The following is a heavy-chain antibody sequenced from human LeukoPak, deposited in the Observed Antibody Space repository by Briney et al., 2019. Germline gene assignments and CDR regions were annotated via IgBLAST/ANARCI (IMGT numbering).Heavy chain of an antibody. Sequence: SETLSLTSAVYGGSFSGYYWSWIRQPPGKGLEWIGEINHSGSTNYNPSLKSRVTISVDTSKNQFSLKLSSVTAADTAVYYCAGSDYYDSSGYYHPIDYWGQGTLVTVSS. CDR1: GGSFSGYY. V-gene: IGHV4-34*01. D-gene: IGHD3-22*01. CDR2: INHSGST. J-gene: IGHJ4*02. CDR3: AGSDYYDSSGYYHPIDY.